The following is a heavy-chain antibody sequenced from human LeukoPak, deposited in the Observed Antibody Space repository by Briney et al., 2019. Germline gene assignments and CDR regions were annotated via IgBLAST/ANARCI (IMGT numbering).Heavy chain of an antibody. D-gene: IGHD3-10*01. Sequence: GGSLRLSCAASGFTFSSHAMTWVRQAPGKGLEWVSSIGGSDGTTSYADSVRGRFSISRDNSKDILFLQMNSLRAEDTAIYYCAAYPVRGAFDYWGQGTLVTVSS. V-gene: IGHV3-23*01. CDR2: IGGSDGTT. CDR3: AAYPVRGAFDY. CDR1: GFTFSSHA. J-gene: IGHJ4*02.